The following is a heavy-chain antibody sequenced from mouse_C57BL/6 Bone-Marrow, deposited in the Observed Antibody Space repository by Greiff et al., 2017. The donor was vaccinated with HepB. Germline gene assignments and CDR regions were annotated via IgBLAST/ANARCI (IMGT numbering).Heavy chain of an antibody. CDR3: ARDATDGYPFDY. CDR1: GFTFSDFY. Sequence: EVMLVESGGGLVQSGRSLRLSCATSGFTFSDFYMEWVRQAPGKGLEWIAASRNKANDYTTEYSASVKGRFIVSSYTSQSILYLQMNALRAEDTAIYYCARDATDGYPFDYWGQGTTLTVSS. D-gene: IGHD2-3*01. CDR2: SRNKANDYTT. J-gene: IGHJ2*01. V-gene: IGHV7-1*01.